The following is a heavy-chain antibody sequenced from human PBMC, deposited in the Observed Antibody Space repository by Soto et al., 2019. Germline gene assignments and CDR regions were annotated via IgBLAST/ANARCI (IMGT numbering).Heavy chain of an antibody. CDR3: AREEQLVLAFDI. CDR1: GGTFSSYA. J-gene: IGHJ3*02. V-gene: IGHV1-69*13. CDR2: IIPIFGTA. D-gene: IGHD6-6*01. Sequence: SVKVSCKASGGTFSSYAISWVRQAPGQGLEWMGGIIPIFGTANYAQKFQGRVTFTADESTSTAYMELSSLRSEDTAVYYCAREEQLVLAFDIWGQGTMVTVSS.